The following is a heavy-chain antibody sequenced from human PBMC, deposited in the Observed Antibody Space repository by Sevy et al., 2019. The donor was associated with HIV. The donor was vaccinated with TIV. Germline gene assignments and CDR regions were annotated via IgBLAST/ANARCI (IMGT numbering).Heavy chain of an antibody. CDR2: ISSSSSYI. V-gene: IGHV3-21*01. J-gene: IGHJ4*02. CDR1: GFTFSSYS. CDR3: ARDRGATFGAAFDY. D-gene: IGHD3-16*01. Sequence: GGSLGLSCAASGFTFSSYSMNWVRQAPGKGLEWVSSISSSSSYIYYADSVKGRFTISRDNAKNSLYLQMNSLRAEDTAVYYCARDRGATFGAAFDYWGQGTLVTVSS.